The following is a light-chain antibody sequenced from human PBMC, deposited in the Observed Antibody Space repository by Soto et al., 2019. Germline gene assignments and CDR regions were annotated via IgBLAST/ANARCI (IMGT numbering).Light chain of an antibody. Sequence: DIQMTQSTSTLSASVGDRVTITCRASQSITDWLAWYQQKPGKAPKFLIYKASNLEGGVPSRFSVSGSGTEFTLTSSSVQPDDFATYYGQYWDDYSWTFGPGTKLEIK. CDR1: QSITDW. V-gene: IGKV1-5*03. CDR3: QYWDDYSWT. J-gene: IGKJ1*01. CDR2: KAS.